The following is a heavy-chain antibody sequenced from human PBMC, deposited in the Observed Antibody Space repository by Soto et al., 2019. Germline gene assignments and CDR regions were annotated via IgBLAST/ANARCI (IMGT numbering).Heavy chain of an antibody. Sequence: SETLSLTCTVSGGSISSSSYYWGWLRQPPGKGLEWIGSIYNSGSTYYNPSLKSRVTISVDTSKNQFSLKLSSVTAADTAVYYCARGGDYPQYYFDYWGQGTLVTVSS. CDR3: ARGGDYPQYYFDY. J-gene: IGHJ4*02. V-gene: IGHV4-39*07. CDR2: IYNSGST. CDR1: GGSISSSSYY. D-gene: IGHD2-21*02.